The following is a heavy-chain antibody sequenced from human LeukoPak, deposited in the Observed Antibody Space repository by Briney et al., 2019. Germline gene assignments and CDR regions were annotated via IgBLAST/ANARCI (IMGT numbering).Heavy chain of an antibody. CDR2: INHSGST. Sequence: PSETLSLTCTVSGGSISSSGYYWGWIRQPPGKGLEWIGEINHSGSTNYNPSLKSRVTISIDTSKNQFSLILSSVTAADTAVYYCARGLSDVYWGQGTLVTVSS. V-gene: IGHV4-39*07. J-gene: IGHJ4*02. CDR3: ARGLSDVY. CDR1: GGSISSSGYY.